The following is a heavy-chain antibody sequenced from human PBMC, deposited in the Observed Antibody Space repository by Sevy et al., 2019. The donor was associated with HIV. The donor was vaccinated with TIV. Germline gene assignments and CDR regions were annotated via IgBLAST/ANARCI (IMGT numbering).Heavy chain of an antibody. D-gene: IGHD6-13*01. CDR3: VSGSSTWYNYYYYMDV. J-gene: IGHJ6*03. CDR1: GFTFTGYK. V-gene: IGHV1-2*02. CDR2: IDPYTGDT. Sequence: ASVKVSCKASGFTFTGYKIYWVRQAPGQGLEWMGWIDPYTGDTNYARNFKGRVTMTRDTSINTAYMELSRLRSDDTAMYYCVSGSSTWYNYYYYMDVWGKGTTVTVSS.